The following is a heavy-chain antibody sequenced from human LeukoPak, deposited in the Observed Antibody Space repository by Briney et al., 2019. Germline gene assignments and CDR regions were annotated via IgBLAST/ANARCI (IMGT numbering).Heavy chain of an antibody. CDR1: SLSTIY. CDR3: ARDRRALDAFDI. D-gene: IGHD3-3*02. CDR2: LYRGGDT. Sequence: SLSTIYIGCDPHAPGLGLGWVSVLYRGGDTYYEDSGKGRLTISRDNSKNTLYRQMNSRRAEDTAVYYCARDRRALDAFDIWGQGTMVTVSS. V-gene: IGHV3-53*01. J-gene: IGHJ3*02.